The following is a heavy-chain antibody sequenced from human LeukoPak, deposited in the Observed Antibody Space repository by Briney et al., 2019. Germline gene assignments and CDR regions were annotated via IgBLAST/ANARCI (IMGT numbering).Heavy chain of an antibody. CDR1: GYTFTSYD. D-gene: IGHD4-17*01. Sequence: ASVKVSCKASGYTFTSYDINWVRQAPGQGLEWMGWISAYNGNTNYAQKLQGRVTMTRDTSISTAYMELSSLRSEDTGVYYCARDPNPGLEYGDYTNYYYYMDVWGKGTTVTVSS. CDR2: ISAYNGNT. J-gene: IGHJ6*03. CDR3: ARDPNPGLEYGDYTNYYYYMDV. V-gene: IGHV1-18*01.